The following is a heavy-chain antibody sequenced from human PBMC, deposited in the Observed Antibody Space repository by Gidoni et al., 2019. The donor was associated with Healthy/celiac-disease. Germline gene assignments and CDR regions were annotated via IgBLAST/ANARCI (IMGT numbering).Heavy chain of an antibody. J-gene: IGHJ4*02. V-gene: IGHV3-30-3*01. CDR1: GFTFSSYA. Sequence: QVQLVESGGGVVQAGRSLRPSCAASGFTFSSYAMHWVRQAPGKGLEWVAVISYDGSNKYYADSVKGRFTISRDNSKNTLYLQMNSLRAEDTAVYYCARGWTGYFDYWGQGTLVTVSS. CDR3: ARGWTGYFDY. CDR2: ISYDGSNK. D-gene: IGHD3-3*01.